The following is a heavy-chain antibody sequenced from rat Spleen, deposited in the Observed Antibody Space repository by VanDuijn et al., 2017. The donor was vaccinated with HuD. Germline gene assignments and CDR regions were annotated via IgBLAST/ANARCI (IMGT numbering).Heavy chain of an antibody. J-gene: IGHJ3*01. Sequence: QVQLKESGPGLVQPSETLSLTCTVPGFSVTRFGVSWVRQPSGRGPEWMGRMWYDGDKAYNSALQSRLSINRDTSKNQVFLKMNSLQTDDTGTYYCTRDTTEGWFAYWGQGTLVTVSS. CDR1: GFSVTRFG. CDR2: MWYDGDK. V-gene: IGHV2-63*01. D-gene: IGHD1-11*01. CDR3: TRDTTEGWFAY.